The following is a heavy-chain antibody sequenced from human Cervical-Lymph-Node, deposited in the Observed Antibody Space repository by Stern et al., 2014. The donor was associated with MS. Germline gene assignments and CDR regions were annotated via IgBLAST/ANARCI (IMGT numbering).Heavy chain of an antibody. CDR3: AKSTVTSLSDY. CDR2: INGSGGST. V-gene: IGHV3-23*04. J-gene: IGHJ4*02. CDR1: GFTFSRYP. D-gene: IGHD4-17*01. Sequence: EVQLEESGGGLVQPGGSLRLSCAASGFTFSRYPISWVRQAPGKGLEWMSSINGSGGSTYYADSVQGRVTITRDKSMNTLDLEMSSLRAEDTAVYYCAKSTVTSLSDYWGQGTLVTVSS.